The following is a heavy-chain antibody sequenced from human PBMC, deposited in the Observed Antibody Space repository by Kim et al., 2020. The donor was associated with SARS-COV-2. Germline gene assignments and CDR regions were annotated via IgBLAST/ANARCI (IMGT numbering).Heavy chain of an antibody. V-gene: IGHV3-30*04. CDR2: ISDDGSNK. Sequence: GGSLRLSCAASGFTFSSYAMHWVRQAPGKGLEWVAVISDDGSNKYYADSVKGRFTISRDNSKNTLYLQMNSLRAEDTAVYYCARVSPPGYCSSTSGYNYGMDVWGQGTTVTVSS. D-gene: IGHD2-2*03. CDR1: GFTFSSYA. J-gene: IGHJ6*01. CDR3: ARVSPPGYCSSTSGYNYGMDV.